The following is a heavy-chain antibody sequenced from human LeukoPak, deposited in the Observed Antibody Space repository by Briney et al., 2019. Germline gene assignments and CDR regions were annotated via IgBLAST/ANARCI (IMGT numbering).Heavy chain of an antibody. CDR1: GITFSSYA. J-gene: IGHJ3*02. D-gene: IGHD1-26*01. CDR3: AKRQRRGGNYGAFDI. CDR2: ISGSDSST. Sequence: PGGSLRLSCAASGITFSSYAMSWVRQAPGKGLEWVSSISGSDSSTYYPDSVKGRFTISRDNSKNTLYLQMNSLRAEDTAIYYCAKRQRRGGNYGAFDIWGQGTMVTVSS. V-gene: IGHV3-23*01.